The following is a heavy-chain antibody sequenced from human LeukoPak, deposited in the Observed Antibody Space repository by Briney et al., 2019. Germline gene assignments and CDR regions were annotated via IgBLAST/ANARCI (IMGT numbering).Heavy chain of an antibody. Sequence: GGSLRLSCAASGFTFSSYAMSWVRQAPGKGLEWVSAISGSGGSTYYADSVKGRFTISRDNSKNTLYLQMNSLRAEDTAVYYCAKDPSSGYTYWYLDLWGRGTLVTVSS. J-gene: IGHJ2*01. D-gene: IGHD3-22*01. V-gene: IGHV3-23*01. CDR1: GFTFSSYA. CDR3: AKDPSSGYTYWYLDL. CDR2: ISGSGGST.